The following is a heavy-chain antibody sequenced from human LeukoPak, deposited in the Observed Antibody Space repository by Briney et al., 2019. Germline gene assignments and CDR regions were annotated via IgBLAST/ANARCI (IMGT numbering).Heavy chain of an antibody. Sequence: GGSLRLSCAASGFTFSTYSMNWVRQAPGKGLEWVSCISSSSGYIYYADSVKGRFTISRDNAKNSLYLQMNSLRAEHTAVYYCARDASGGDYFDYWGQGTLVTVSS. J-gene: IGHJ4*02. CDR2: ISSSSGYI. V-gene: IGHV3-21*01. CDR1: GFTFSTYS. CDR3: ARDASGGDYFDY. D-gene: IGHD2-21*01.